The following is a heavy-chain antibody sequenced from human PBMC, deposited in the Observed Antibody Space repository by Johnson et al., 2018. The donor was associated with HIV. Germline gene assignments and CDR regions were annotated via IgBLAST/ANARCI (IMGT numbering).Heavy chain of an antibody. V-gene: IGHV3-11*04. CDR1: GFTFSDYY. J-gene: IGHJ3*02. D-gene: IGHD4/OR15-4a*01. CDR3: ARVGANFDAFDI. CDR2: ISMSGRTI. Sequence: QVLLVESGGGLVQPGGSLRLSCAASGFTFSDYYMSWIRQAPGKGLEWVSYISMSGRTIYYADSVKGRFTISRDNAKNSLFLQMNSLRAEDTAVYYCARVGANFDAFDIWGQGTMVTVSS.